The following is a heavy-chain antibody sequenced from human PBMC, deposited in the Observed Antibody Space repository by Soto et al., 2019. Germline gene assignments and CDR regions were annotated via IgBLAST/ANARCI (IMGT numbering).Heavy chain of an antibody. Sequence: QVQLVESGGGVVQPGRSLTLSCAASGFTFSSYAMQWVRQAPGKGLEWVAVISYDGSNKYYADSVKGRFTISRDNSKNTLYLQMNSLRAEDTAVYHCARAARRDSSSWYFDYWGQGTLVTVSS. D-gene: IGHD6-13*01. CDR2: ISYDGSNK. J-gene: IGHJ4*02. CDR3: ARAARRDSSSWYFDY. CDR1: GFTFSSYA. V-gene: IGHV3-30-3*01.